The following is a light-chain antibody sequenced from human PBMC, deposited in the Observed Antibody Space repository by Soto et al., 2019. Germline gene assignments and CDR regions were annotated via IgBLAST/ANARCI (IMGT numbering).Light chain of an antibody. V-gene: IGKV1-5*01. CDR3: QHYNSYSEA. CDR2: HAS. CDR1: QSIDRW. Sequence: DIQMTQSPSTLPASVGDRVTITCRASQSIDRWLAWYQQRPGKAPKILIYHASSLETGVPSRFSGSGSGTECTLTISSLQPDDVATYYCQHYNSYSEALGQGTKVDIK. J-gene: IGKJ1*01.